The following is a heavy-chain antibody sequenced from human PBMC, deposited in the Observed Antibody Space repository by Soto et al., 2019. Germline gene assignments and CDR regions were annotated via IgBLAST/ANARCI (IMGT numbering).Heavy chain of an antibody. J-gene: IGHJ6*02. D-gene: IGHD3-10*01. CDR2: IIPIFGTE. CDR3: ARTPITMVRGVMGYYYYGMDV. V-gene: IGHV1-69*01. CDR1: GGTFSSYA. Sequence: QVQLVQSGAEVKKPGSSVKVSCKASGGTFSSYAISWVRQAPGQGLEWMGGIIPIFGTENYAQKFQGRVTITADESTSTAYMELSSLRSEDTAVYYCARTPITMVRGVMGYYYYGMDVWGQGTTVTVSS.